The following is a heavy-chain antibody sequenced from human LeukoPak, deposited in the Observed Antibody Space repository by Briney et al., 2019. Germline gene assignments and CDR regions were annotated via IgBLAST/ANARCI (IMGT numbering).Heavy chain of an antibody. J-gene: IGHJ4*02. CDR1: GYTFTGYY. CDR2: INPNSGGT. D-gene: IGHD6-19*01. CDR3: ARDSSGGEYYFDY. Sequence: ASVKVSCKASGYTFTGYYMHWVRQAPGQGLEWMGWINPNSGGTNYAQKFQGRVTMTRDTSISTAYMELSRLRSDDTAVYYCARDSSGGEYYFDYWGQGTLVTVSS. V-gene: IGHV1-2*02.